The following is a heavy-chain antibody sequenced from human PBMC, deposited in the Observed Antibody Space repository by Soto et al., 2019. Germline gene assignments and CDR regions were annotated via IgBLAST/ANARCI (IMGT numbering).Heavy chain of an antibody. CDR1: GYTFTIYG. CDR2: ISAYNGNT. Sequence: ASVKVSCKASGYTFTIYGIIWVRQAPGQGLEWMGWISAYNGNTNYAQKLQGRVTMTTDTSTSTAYMELRSLRSDDTAVYYCARDLAVGLVDYWGQGTLVTVSS. CDR3: ARDLAVGLVDY. V-gene: IGHV1-18*01. J-gene: IGHJ4*02. D-gene: IGHD6-19*01.